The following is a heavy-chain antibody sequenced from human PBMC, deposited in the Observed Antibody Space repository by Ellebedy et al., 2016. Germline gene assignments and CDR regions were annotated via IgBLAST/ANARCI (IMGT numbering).Heavy chain of an antibody. V-gene: IGHV1-69*13. CDR3: AAGKLGATFY. J-gene: IGHJ4*02. D-gene: IGHD1-26*01. CDR2: IIPIFGTA. Sequence: SVKVSCXASGGSFSSYAISWVRQAPGQGLEWMGGIIPIFGTANYAQKFQGRVTITADESTSTAYMELSSLRSEDTAVYYCAAGKLGATFYWGQGTLVTVSS. CDR1: GGSFSSYA.